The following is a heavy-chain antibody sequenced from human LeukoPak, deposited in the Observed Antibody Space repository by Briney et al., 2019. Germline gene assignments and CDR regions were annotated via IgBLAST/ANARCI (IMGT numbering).Heavy chain of an antibody. J-gene: IGHJ4*02. D-gene: IGHD3-16*01. CDR1: GYTFTSYG. CDR2: ISAYNGNT. Sequence: ASVKVSCKASGYTFTSYGISWVRQAPGQGLEWMGWISAYNGNTNYAQKFQGRVTITADESTSTAYMELSSLRSEDTAVYYCARDPKGGRGPFDYWGQGTLVTVSS. CDR3: ARDPKGGRGPFDY. V-gene: IGHV1-18*01.